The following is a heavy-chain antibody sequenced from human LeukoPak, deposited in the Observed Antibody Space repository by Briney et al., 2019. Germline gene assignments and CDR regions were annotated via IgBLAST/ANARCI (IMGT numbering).Heavy chain of an antibody. V-gene: IGHV3-20*04. J-gene: IGHJ4*02. CDR2: INWNGGST. Sequence: GGSLRLSCAASGFTFDDYGMSWVRQAPGKGLEWVSGINWNGGSTGYADSVKGRFTISRDNAKNSLYLQMNSLRAEDTAVYYCARDQQKTSTHRDFDNWGQGTLVTVSS. CDR1: GFTFDDYG. D-gene: IGHD6-13*01. CDR3: ARDQQKTSTHRDFDN.